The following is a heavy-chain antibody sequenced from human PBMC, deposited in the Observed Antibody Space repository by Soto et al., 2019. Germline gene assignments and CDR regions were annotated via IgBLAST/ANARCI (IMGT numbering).Heavy chain of an antibody. CDR2: ISSSSSYT. Sequence: QVQLVESGGGLVKPGGSLRLSCAASGFTFSDYYMSWIRQAPGKGLEWVSYISSSSSYTNYADSVKGRFTISRDNATNSLYLQMNSLRAEDTAVYYCARGTYYYDSSGYPGYWGQGTLVTVSS. CDR1: GFTFSDYY. V-gene: IGHV3-11*05. J-gene: IGHJ4*02. CDR3: ARGTYYYDSSGYPGY. D-gene: IGHD3-22*01.